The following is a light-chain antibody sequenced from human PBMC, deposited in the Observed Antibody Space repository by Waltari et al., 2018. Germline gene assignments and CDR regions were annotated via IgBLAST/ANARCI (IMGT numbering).Light chain of an antibody. CDR1: SSNIGKNY. Sequence: QSVLTQPPSVSAAPGQKVSISCSGSSSNIGKNYVSWYQQLPGTAPKLIIYDNTKPPYGIPDRFSGSKSGPSATLGITGLQTGDEADYYCATWDSSLSVGHVVFGGGTKLTVL. CDR3: ATWDSSLSVGHVV. J-gene: IGLJ2*01. CDR2: DNT. V-gene: IGLV1-51*01.